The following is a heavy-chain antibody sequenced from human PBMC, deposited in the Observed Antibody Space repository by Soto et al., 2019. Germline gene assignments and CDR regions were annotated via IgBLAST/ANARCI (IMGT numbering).Heavy chain of an antibody. V-gene: IGHV4-34*01. CDR2: INHSGST. D-gene: IGHD5-18*01. CDR3: ARGHRFFTHTAMARFDY. Sequence: SETLSLTCAVYGGSFRGYYWSWIRQPPGKGLEWIGEINHSGSTNYNPSLKSRVTISVDTSKNQFSLKLSSETAADTAVYYCARGHRFFTHTAMARFDYWGQGTLVTVSS. CDR1: GGSFRGYY. J-gene: IGHJ4*02.